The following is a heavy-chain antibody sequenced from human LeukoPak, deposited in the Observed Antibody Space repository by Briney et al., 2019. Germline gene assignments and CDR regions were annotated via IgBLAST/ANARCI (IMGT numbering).Heavy chain of an antibody. CDR3: ARSSPSSSSLIPKYNWFDP. CDR1: GYTFTGYY. J-gene: IGHJ5*02. V-gene: IGHV1-2*02. D-gene: IGHD6-13*01. CDR2: INPNSGGT. Sequence: ASVKVSCKASGYTFTGYYMHWVRQAPGQGLEWMGWINPNSGGTNYAQKLQGRVTMTTDTSTSTAYMELRSLRSDDTAVYYCARSSPSSSSLIPKYNWFDPWGQGTLVTVSS.